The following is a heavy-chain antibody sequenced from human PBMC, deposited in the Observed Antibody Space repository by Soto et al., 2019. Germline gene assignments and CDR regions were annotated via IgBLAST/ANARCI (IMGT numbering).Heavy chain of an antibody. V-gene: IGHV3-23*01. D-gene: IGHD2-2*01. Sequence: PGGSLRLSCAGSGFTFTTYAMTWVRQAPGKGLEWVSAISGSGGSTYYADSVKGRFTISRDNSKNTLFLQMNSLRAEDTAVYYYATRRDASYYYYGIDVWGQGTTVTVSS. CDR2: ISGSGGST. J-gene: IGHJ6*02. CDR3: ATRRDASYYYYGIDV. CDR1: GFTFTTYA.